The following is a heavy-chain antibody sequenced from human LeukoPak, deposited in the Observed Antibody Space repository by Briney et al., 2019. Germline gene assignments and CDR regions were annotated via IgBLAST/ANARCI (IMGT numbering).Heavy chain of an antibody. CDR2: INHSGTT. D-gene: IGHD3-22*01. V-gene: IGHV4-34*01. CDR1: GGSFSGSY. CDR3: ARGYDNEKSAY. J-gene: IGHJ4*02. Sequence: PSETLSLTCAVYGGSFSGSYWSWIRQPPGKGLEWIGKINHSGTTNYNPSLKSRVTISVDTSKNQFSLKLTSVTAAGTAVYYCARGYDNEKSAYWGQGTLVTVSS.